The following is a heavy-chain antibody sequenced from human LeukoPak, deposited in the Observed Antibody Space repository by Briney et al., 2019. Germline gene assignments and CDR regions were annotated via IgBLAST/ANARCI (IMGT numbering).Heavy chain of an antibody. CDR1: GGSISSYY. J-gene: IGHJ5*02. D-gene: IGHD6-13*01. Sequence: PSETLSLTCTVSGGSISSYYWSWIRQPPGKGLEWIGDIYYSGNTNYNPSLKSRVTISIDTSKNQFSLKLRSVTAADTAVYYCARDQIVVAGNWFDPWGQGTLVTVSS. CDR2: IYYSGNT. CDR3: ARDQIVVAGNWFDP. V-gene: IGHV4-59*01.